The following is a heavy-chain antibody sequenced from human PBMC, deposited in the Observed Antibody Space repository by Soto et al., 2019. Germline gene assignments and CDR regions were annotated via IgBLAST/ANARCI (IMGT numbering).Heavy chain of an antibody. D-gene: IGHD4-17*01. V-gene: IGHV1-58*01. Sequence: QMQLVQSGPEVKKPGTSVKVSCKASGFTFTSSAVQWVRQARGQRLEWIGWIVVGSGNTNYAQKFQGRVTMTRNTSISTAYMELSSLRSEDTAVYYCARGPLTTFDPWGQGTLVTVSS. CDR1: GFTFTSSA. J-gene: IGHJ5*02. CDR2: IVVGSGNT. CDR3: ARGPLTTFDP.